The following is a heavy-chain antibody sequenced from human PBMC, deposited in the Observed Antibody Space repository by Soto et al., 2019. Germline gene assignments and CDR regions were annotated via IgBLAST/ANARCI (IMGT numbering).Heavy chain of an antibody. CDR1: GGSISSSNW. J-gene: IGHJ5*02. CDR2: IYHSGST. D-gene: IGHD3-3*01. Sequence: SETLSLTCAVSGGSISSSNWWSWVRQPPGKGLEWIGEIYHSGSTNYNPSLKSRVTISVDKSKNQFSLKLSSVTAADTAVYYCARRGTIFGVVIKANWFDPWGQGTLVTAPQ. CDR3: ARRGTIFGVVIKANWFDP. V-gene: IGHV4-4*02.